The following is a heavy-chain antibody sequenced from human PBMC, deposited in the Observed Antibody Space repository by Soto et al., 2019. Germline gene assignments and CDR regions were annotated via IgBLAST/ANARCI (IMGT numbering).Heavy chain of an antibody. D-gene: IGHD3-10*01. V-gene: IGHV1-69*18. CDR1: GDTFSGYP. CDR2: IIPVFGTT. J-gene: IGHJ4*02. CDR3: ARDGGFGELKY. Sequence: QVQLVQSGAELKKPGSSVKVSCKASGDTFSGYPINWVRQAPGEGLEWMGRIIPVFGTTNDAPRFEGRVTFTADESTNTAYLELRGLLSEDTAVYYCARDGGFGELKYWGPGTRVTVSS.